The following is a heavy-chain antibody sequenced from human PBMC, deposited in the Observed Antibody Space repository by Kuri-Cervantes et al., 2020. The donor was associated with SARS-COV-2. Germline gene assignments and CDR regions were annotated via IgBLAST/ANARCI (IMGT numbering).Heavy chain of an antibody. D-gene: IGHD3-16*01. Sequence: GGSLRLSCTASDFALTNYPMHWVRQAPGKGLEWVALISYDGRKINYSESVKGRFTISRDNSQSALYLQMDSLTPEDTALYYCARELSPGGSHLDYWGQGTLVTVSS. CDR2: ISYDGRKI. V-gene: IGHV3-30*04. J-gene: IGHJ4*02. CDR3: ARELSPGGSHLDY. CDR1: DFALTNYP.